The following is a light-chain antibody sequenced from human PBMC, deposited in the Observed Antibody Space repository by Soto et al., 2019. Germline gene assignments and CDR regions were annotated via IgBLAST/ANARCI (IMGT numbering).Light chain of an antibody. Sequence: EIVLTQSPGTLSLSPGEGATLSCRASQSISSNFLAWYQQKRGQAPRLLIHGASNRATGIPDRFSGSGSGTDFTLTIARLAAEDFAVYYCQQYGGSPWTCGQGTEVEVK. CDR3: QQYGGSPWT. CDR1: QSISSNF. J-gene: IGKJ1*01. V-gene: IGKV3-20*01. CDR2: GAS.